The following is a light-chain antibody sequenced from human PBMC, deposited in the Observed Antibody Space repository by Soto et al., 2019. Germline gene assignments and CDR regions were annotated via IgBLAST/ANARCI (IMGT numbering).Light chain of an antibody. V-gene: IGKV4-1*01. CDR2: WAS. CDR1: QSVLYSFNNKKY. Sequence: DIVMTQSPDSLAVSLGERATINCKSSQSVLYSFNNKKYLAWYQHKPGQPPTLLFYWASTREPAVPDRFSGNGSGTDFTLTISSLQAEDVAVYYCLQYYSTPYTFGQGTKLEIK. J-gene: IGKJ2*01. CDR3: LQYYSTPYT.